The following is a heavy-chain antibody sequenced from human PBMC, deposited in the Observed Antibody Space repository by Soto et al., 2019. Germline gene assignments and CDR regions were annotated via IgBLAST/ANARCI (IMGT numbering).Heavy chain of an antibody. J-gene: IGHJ4*02. V-gene: IGHV3-7*02. Sequence: PGGSLRLSCAASGFTFGNYYMTWVRQAPGKGLEWVANIKQDGSEKSYVDSVGGRFTISRDNAKNSLYLQMNSLRAEDTAVYYCVRKTPSGDYWGQGPLVTVSS. CDR2: IKQDGSEK. CDR1: GFTFGNYY. CDR3: VRKTPSGDY.